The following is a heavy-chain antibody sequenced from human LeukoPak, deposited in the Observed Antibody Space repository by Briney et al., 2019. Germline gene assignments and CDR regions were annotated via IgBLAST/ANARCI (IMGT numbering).Heavy chain of an antibody. Sequence: GGSLRLSCAAPGFTFSSYSMNWVRQAPGKGLEWVSSISSSSSYIYYADSVKGRFTISRDNAKNSLYLQMNSLRAEDTAVYYCASFIAAAGEPHYYYGMDVWGQGTTVTVSS. J-gene: IGHJ6*02. CDR1: GFTFSSYS. CDR2: ISSSSSYI. V-gene: IGHV3-21*01. D-gene: IGHD6-13*01. CDR3: ASFIAAAGEPHYYYGMDV.